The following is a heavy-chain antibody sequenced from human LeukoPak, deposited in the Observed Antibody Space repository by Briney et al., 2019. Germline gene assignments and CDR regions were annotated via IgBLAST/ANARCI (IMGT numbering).Heavy chain of an antibody. CDR2: ISSSSSYI. J-gene: IGHJ6*03. CDR1: GFTFSSYS. V-gene: IGHV3-21*04. CDR3: ARSDQVRYYYYMDV. Sequence: GGSLRLSCAASGFTFSSYSMNWVRQAPGKGLEWVSSISSSSSYIYYADSVKGRFTISRDNAKNSLYLQMNSLRAEDTALYYCARSDQVRYYYYMDVWGKGTTVTVSS. D-gene: IGHD1-1*01.